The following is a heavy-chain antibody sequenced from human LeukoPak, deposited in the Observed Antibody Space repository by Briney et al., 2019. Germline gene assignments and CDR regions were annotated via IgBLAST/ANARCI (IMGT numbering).Heavy chain of an antibody. J-gene: IGHJ5*02. D-gene: IGHD2-2*01. CDR3: ARAGHCSGTSCYDH. Sequence: ASVKVSCKASGYTFTRHDINWVRQAPGQGLEWMGWMNPNSGNTGYAQKFQDRVTISRNTSTSTAYLELSSLRSEDTAVYYCARAGHCSGTSCYDHWGQGTLVTVSS. CDR2: MNPNSGNT. V-gene: IGHV1-8*03. CDR1: GYTFTRHD.